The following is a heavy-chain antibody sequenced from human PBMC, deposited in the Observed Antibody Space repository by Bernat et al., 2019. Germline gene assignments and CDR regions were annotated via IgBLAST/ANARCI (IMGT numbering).Heavy chain of an antibody. CDR2: INPNSGGT. CDR1: GYTFTGYY. Sequence: QVQLVQSGAEVKKPGASVKVSCKASGYTFTGYYMHWVRQAPGQGLEWMGWINPNSGGTNYAQKFQGWVTRTRDTSISTAYMELSRLRSDDTAVYYCARGLPDAYYYDSSGFFDYWGQGTLVTVSS. CDR3: ARGLPDAYYYDSSGFFDY. D-gene: IGHD3-22*01. J-gene: IGHJ4*02. V-gene: IGHV1-2*04.